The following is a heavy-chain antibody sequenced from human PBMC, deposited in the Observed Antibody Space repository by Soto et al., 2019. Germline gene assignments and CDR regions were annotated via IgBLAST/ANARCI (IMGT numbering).Heavy chain of an antibody. CDR1: GFTFSSYA. D-gene: IGHD3-16*01. Sequence: EVQLLESGGGLVQPGGSLRLSCAASGFTFSSYAMSWVRQAPGKGLEWVSAISGSGGSTYYADSVKGRFTISRDNSKNTLYLQMNSLRAEDTAVYYCARYRDGGGYFDLWGRGTLVTVSS. V-gene: IGHV3-23*01. CDR2: ISGSGGST. CDR3: ARYRDGGGYFDL. J-gene: IGHJ2*01.